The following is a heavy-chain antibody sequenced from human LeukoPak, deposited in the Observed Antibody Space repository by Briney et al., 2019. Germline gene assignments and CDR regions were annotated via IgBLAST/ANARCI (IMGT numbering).Heavy chain of an antibody. CDR1: GLTFSSYA. D-gene: IGHD2-15*01. CDR2: ISGSGGST. CDR3: ALGYCSGGSCLILIY. Sequence: PGGSLRLSCAASGLTFSSYAMSWVRQAPGKGLEWVSAISGSGGSTYYADSVKGRFTISRGNSKNTLYLQMNSLRAEDTAVYYCALGYCSGGSCLILIYWGQGTLVTVSS. V-gene: IGHV3-23*01. J-gene: IGHJ4*02.